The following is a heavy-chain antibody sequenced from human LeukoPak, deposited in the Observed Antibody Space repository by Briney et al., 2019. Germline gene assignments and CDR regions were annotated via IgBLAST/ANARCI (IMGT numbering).Heavy chain of an antibody. CDR1: GYTFTDFY. CDR3: ARVPLRGLPYFDY. J-gene: IGHJ4*01. CDR2: INPNNDGT. D-gene: IGHD3-10*01. V-gene: IGHV1-2*06. Sequence: WASVKVSCKTSGYTFTDFYIHWVRQAPGQGLEWMGRINPNNDGTNYGQKFQGRVTMTRDTSISTIYMELTTLRSDDTAVYYCARVPLRGLPYFDYWGQGTLVTVSS.